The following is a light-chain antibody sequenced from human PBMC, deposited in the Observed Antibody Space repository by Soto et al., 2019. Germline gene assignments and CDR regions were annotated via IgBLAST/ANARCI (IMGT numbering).Light chain of an antibody. CDR3: CSYAGTYTLWV. J-gene: IGLJ3*02. CDR1: SSDVGGYNF. CDR2: DVS. Sequence: QSALTQPRSVSGSPGQSVTISCTGTSSDVGGYNFVSWYQQFPGKAPKLIIYDVSKRPSGVPDRFSGSKSGNTASLTISGLQAEDEADYFCCSYAGTYTLWVFGGATQLTVL. V-gene: IGLV2-11*01.